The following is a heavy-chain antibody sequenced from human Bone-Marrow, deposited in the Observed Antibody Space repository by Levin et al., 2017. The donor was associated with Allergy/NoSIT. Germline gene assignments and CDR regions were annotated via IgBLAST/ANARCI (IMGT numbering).Heavy chain of an antibody. Sequence: SVKVSCKTSGGTFNDFAVNWVRQAPGQGLEWVGGIIPIFGITNFAENFQGRVMITADEVTNTAHMELSSLRSDDTAVYYCAVTDCSGSGCYGYYYSYMDVWGKGTTVSVSS. CDR3: AVTDCSGSGCYGYYYSYMDV. J-gene: IGHJ6*03. CDR2: IIPIFGIT. V-gene: IGHV1-69*13. CDR1: GGTFNDFA. D-gene: IGHD2-2*01.